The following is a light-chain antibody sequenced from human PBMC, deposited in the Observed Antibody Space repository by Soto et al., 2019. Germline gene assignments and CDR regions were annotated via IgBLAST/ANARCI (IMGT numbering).Light chain of an antibody. CDR1: QSVSTSN. Sequence: EIVLTQAPGTLSLSPGERATLSCRASQSVSTSNLAWYQQKPGQAPRLLIYDVSSRATGIPDRFSGSGSGTDFTLTISSLEPEDFPVYYCQQYHSSLWTFGQGTKVEIK. V-gene: IGKV3-20*01. CDR2: DVS. J-gene: IGKJ1*01. CDR3: QQYHSSLWT.